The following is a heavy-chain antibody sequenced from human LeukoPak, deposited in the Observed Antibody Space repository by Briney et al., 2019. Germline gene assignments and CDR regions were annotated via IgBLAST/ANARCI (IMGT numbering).Heavy chain of an antibody. CDR3: ARGGYCSSTGCYGADY. J-gene: IGHJ4*02. V-gene: IGHV3-64*02. CDR1: GFTFSSYA. D-gene: IGHD2-2*01. Sequence: GGSLRLSCAASGFTFSSYAMHWVRQAPGKGLEYVCTINANGGSTYYADSVKGRFTISRDNSKNTLYLQMGSLRAEDMAVYYCARGGYCSSTGCYGADYWGQGTLVTVSS. CDR2: INANGGST.